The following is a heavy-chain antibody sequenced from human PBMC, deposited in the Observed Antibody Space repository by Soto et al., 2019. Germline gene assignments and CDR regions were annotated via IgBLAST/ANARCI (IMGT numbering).Heavy chain of an antibody. V-gene: IGHV1-69*06. CDR2: FIPIFGTA. J-gene: IGHJ5*02. D-gene: IGHD6-13*01. CDR3: ASQRRGIAAEDPLRLGIWFDP. Sequence: QVQLVQSGAEVKKPGSSVKVSCKASGGTFSSYAISWVRQAPGQGLEWMGGFIPIFGTANYAQKFQGRVTIPADKSTTTAYMELSSLRSEDTAVYYCASQRRGIAAEDPLRLGIWFDPWGQGTLVTVSP. CDR1: GGTFSSYA.